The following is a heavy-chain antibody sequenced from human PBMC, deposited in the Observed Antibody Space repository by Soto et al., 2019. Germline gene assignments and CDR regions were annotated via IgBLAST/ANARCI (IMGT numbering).Heavy chain of an antibody. CDR3: ASAPGDYMDS. CDR1: GGSISSHF. J-gene: IGHJ4*02. CDR2: IHYSGST. V-gene: IGHV4-59*11. Sequence: SETLSLTCTVSGGSISSHFWSWIRQPPGKGLEWIGHIHYSGSTNYNPSLKSRVTISVDTSRNQFSLKLSSVTAADTAVYYCASAPGDYMDSWGQGMLVTVSS. D-gene: IGHD4-17*01.